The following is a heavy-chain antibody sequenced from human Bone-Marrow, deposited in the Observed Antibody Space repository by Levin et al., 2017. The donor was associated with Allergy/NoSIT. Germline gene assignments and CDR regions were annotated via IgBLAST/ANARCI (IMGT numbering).Heavy chain of an antibody. CDR2: INPSGDST. D-gene: IGHD5-18*01. Sequence: ASVKVSCKASGYSFTTKYIHWMRQAPGQGLEWMGIINPSGDSTYNAPKLQGRVTMTTDTATSTVYMELRSLTSEDTGVYYCARPNVDTPLAFGPYDTWGQGTRVTVSS. CDR1: GYSFTTKY. CDR3: ARPNVDTPLAFGPYDT. J-gene: IGHJ3*02. V-gene: IGHV1-46*01.